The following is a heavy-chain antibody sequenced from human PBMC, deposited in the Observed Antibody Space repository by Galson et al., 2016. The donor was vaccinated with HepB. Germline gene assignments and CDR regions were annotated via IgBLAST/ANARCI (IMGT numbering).Heavy chain of an antibody. CDR1: GFTFSSYA. Sequence: SLRLSCAASGFTFSSYAMTWVHQAPGKGLEWVATINPDGNEKAYVDSVKGRFTMSRDNAKDSLHLQMNSLRAEDTGVYYCVTSQGYWGQGTLVTVSS. CDR2: INPDGNEK. CDR3: VTSQGY. V-gene: IGHV3-7*03. J-gene: IGHJ4*02.